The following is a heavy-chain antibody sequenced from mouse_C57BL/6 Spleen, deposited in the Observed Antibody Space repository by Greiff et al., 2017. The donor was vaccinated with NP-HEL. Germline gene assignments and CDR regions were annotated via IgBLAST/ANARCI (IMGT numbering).Heavy chain of an antibody. CDR2: INPSNGGT. CDR1: GYTFTSYW. J-gene: IGHJ1*03. Sequence: QVQLKQSGTELVKPGASVKLSCKASGYTFTSYWMHWVKQRPGQGLEWIGNINPSNGGTTYNEKCKSKATLTVDNSSSTANMQLSSLTFEDSAVYYCAREGALYDEYDGGVWYFDVWGKGTTVTVSS. V-gene: IGHV1-53*01. D-gene: IGHD2-4*01. CDR3: AREGALYDEYDGGVWYFDV.